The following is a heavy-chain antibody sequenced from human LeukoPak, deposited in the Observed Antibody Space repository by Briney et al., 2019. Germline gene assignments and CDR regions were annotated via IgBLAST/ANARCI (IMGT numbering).Heavy chain of an antibody. J-gene: IGHJ5*02. D-gene: IGHD3-10*01. CDR2: INHSGST. V-gene: IGHV4-34*01. CDR3: ARRRITMVRGVQKNWFDP. CDR1: GGSFSGYY. Sequence: ASETLSLTCAVYGGSFSGYYWSWIRQPPGKGLEWIGEINHSGSTNYNPSLKSRVTISVDTSKNQFSLKLSSVTAADTAVYYCARRRITMVRGVQKNWFDPWGQGTLVIVSS.